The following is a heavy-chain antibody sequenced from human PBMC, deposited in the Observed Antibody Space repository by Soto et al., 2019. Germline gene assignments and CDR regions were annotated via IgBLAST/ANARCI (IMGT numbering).Heavy chain of an antibody. J-gene: IGHJ6*02. CDR3: AREDRDRETGLVPAAIDGMDV. D-gene: IGHD2-2*01. Sequence: QGQLVQSGAEVKKPGSSVKVSCKASGGTFSRYSITWVRQAPGHGLEWIGRIIPIFGIASYAQKFQGRVTITADESTSTAYMEPSSLRSDDTAVYYCAREDRDRETGLVPAAIDGMDVWGQGTTVTVSS. CDR1: GGTFSRYS. CDR2: IIPIFGIA. V-gene: IGHV1-69*08.